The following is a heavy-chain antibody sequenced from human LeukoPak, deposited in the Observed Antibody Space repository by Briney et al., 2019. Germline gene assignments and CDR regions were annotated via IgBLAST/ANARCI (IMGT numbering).Heavy chain of an antibody. V-gene: IGHV4-31*03. CDR2: IYYSGST. CDR3: ARQGRYFDWNI. Sequence: SQTLSLTCTVSGGSISSSGYYWSWIRQHPGKGLEWIGYIYYSGSTYYNPSLKSRVTISVDTSKNQFSLKLSSVTAADTAVYYCARQGRYFDWNIWGQGTTVTVSS. D-gene: IGHD3-9*01. J-gene: IGHJ6*02. CDR1: GGSISSSGYY.